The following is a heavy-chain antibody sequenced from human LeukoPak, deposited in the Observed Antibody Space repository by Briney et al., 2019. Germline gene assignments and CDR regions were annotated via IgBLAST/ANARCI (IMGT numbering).Heavy chain of an antibody. CDR3: ARDIGNTAPAGGMDV. V-gene: IGHV1-2*02. D-gene: IGHD5-18*01. Sequence: ASVKVSCTSSGYTFTVCYMHWVRQPPGQGLEWMGWINPNSGGTNYAQKFQGRVTMTRDTSISTAYMELSRLRSDDTAVYYCARDIGNTAPAGGMDVWGQGTTVTVSS. J-gene: IGHJ6*02. CDR1: GYTFTVCY. CDR2: INPNSGGT.